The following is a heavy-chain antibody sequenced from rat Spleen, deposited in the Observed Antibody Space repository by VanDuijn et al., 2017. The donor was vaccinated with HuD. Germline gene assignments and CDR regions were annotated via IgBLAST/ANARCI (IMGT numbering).Heavy chain of an antibody. CDR1: GFTFSDYY. J-gene: IGHJ1*01. Sequence: EVQLVESGGGLVQPGRSLKLSCAASGFTFSDYYMAWVRQAPTKGLEWVATISSSATRTYYPDSVKGRFTISRDNTESTLSLQMNSLKSEDTATYYCARATPEWNFDFWGPGTMVTVSS. V-gene: IGHV5-29*01. CDR3: ARATPEWNFDF. CDR2: ISSSATRT.